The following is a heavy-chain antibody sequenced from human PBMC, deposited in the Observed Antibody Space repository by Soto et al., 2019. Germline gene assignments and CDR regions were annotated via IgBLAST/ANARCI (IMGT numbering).Heavy chain of an antibody. CDR3: ARGPHYDAIFDI. V-gene: IGHV3-7*01. CDR1: GFTFSDYY. Sequence: VGSLRLSCATSGFTFSDYYMNWVRQAPGKGLEWVANIKQDGSETYYVGSLKGRFSISRDNAEDSVHLQMNSLRAEDTGVYYCARGPHYDAIFDIWGQGTLVTVS. J-gene: IGHJ3*02. D-gene: IGHD3-22*01. CDR2: IKQDGSET.